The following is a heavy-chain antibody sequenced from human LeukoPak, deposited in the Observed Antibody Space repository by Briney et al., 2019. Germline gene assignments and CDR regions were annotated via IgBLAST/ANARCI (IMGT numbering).Heavy chain of an antibody. D-gene: IGHD6-13*01. J-gene: IGHJ5*02. Sequence: KPSETLSLTCTVSGGSISSYYLSWIRQPPGKGLEWIGYIYYSGSTNYNPSLKSRVTISVDTSKNQFSLKLSSVTAADTAVYYCARVIADWFDPWGQGTLVTVSS. V-gene: IGHV4-59*01. CDR1: GGSISSYY. CDR3: ARVIADWFDP. CDR2: IYYSGST.